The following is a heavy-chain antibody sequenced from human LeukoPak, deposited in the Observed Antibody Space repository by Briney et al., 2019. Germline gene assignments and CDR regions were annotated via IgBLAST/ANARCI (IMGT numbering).Heavy chain of an antibody. J-gene: IGHJ4*02. D-gene: IGHD3-9*01. Sequence: GGSLRLSCAASGFTFSSYSMNWVRQAPGKGLEWVSYISSSSSTIYYADSVKGRFTISRDNAKNSLYLQMNSLRAEDTAVYYCARGGARLRYFDWLLLVPGGDFDYWGQGTLVTVSS. CDR1: GFTFSSYS. V-gene: IGHV3-48*04. CDR2: ISSSSSTI. CDR3: ARGGARLRYFDWLLLVPGGDFDY.